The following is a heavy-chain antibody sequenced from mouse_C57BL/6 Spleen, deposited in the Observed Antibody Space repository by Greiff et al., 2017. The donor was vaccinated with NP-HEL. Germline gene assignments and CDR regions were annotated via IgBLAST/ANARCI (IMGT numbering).Heavy chain of an antibody. CDR1: GYTFTDYY. CDR2: INPYNGGT. V-gene: IGHV1-19*01. CDR3: ARRDYGSSFAD. D-gene: IGHD1-1*01. Sequence: EVQLVESGPVLVKPGASVKMSCKASGYTFTDYYMNWVKQSHGKSLEWIGVINPYNGGTSYNQKFKGKATLTVDKSSSTAYMELNSLTSEDSAVYYCARRDYGSSFADWGQGTLVTVAA. J-gene: IGHJ3*01.